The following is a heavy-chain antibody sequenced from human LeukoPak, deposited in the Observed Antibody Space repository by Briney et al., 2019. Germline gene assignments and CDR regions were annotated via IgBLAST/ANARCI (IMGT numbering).Heavy chain of an antibody. CDR2: ISSFSSTI. CDR1: GFIFSSYE. D-gene: IGHD3-10*01. Sequence: GGSLRLSCAASGFIFSSYEMNWVRQAPGKGLEWVSYISSFSSTIYYADSVKGRFTISRDNAKNSLYLQMNSLRAEDTAVYYCARAGFTFSDYFGSFFDYWGQGTLVTVSS. V-gene: IGHV3-48*01. J-gene: IGHJ4*02. CDR3: ARAGFTFSDYFGSFFDY.